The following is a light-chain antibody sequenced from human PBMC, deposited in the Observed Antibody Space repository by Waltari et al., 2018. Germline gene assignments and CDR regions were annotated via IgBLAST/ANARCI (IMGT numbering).Light chain of an antibody. Sequence: EIVVTQSPATLSVYPGERATLSCRASQSLNDNLAWYQQKPGQAPRLLIDGASMRAPGVPVRFSGSGSGTEFTLTIDSLQSEDFAVYYCQQYNNWPPYTFGQGTQLDIK. V-gene: IGKV3-15*01. J-gene: IGKJ2*01. CDR3: QQYNNWPPYT. CDR1: QSLNDN. CDR2: GAS.